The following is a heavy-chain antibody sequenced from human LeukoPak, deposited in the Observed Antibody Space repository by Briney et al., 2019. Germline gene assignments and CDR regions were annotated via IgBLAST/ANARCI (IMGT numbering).Heavy chain of an antibody. CDR3: ARDSHDSSGLDAFDI. V-gene: IGHV4-39*07. CDR2: IYYSGST. D-gene: IGHD3-22*01. J-gene: IGHJ3*02. CDR1: GGSISSSSYY. Sequence: PSETLSLTCTVSGGSISSSSYYWGWIRQPPGKGLEWIGSIYYSGSTYYNPSLKSRVTISVDTSKNQFSLKLSSVTAADTAVYYCARDSHDSSGLDAFDIWGQGTMVTVSS.